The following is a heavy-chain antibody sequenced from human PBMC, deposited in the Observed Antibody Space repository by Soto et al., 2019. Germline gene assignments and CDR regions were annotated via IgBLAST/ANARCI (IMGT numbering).Heavy chain of an antibody. Sequence: PSETLSLTCTVSGGSIGSFYWSWIRQPPGKGLEWIGYIYYSGTTNYNPSLKSRVTISVDTSKNQFSLKLSSVTAADTAVYYCAREGAGIAAAGTRAYYYYGMDVWGRETRATVS. CDR1: GGSIGSFY. CDR3: AREGAGIAAAGTRAYYYYGMDV. J-gene: IGHJ6*04. V-gene: IGHV4-59*01. CDR2: IYYSGTT. D-gene: IGHD6-13*01.